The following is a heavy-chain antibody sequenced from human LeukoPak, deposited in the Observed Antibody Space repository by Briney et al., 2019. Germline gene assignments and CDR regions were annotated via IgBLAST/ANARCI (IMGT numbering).Heavy chain of an antibody. CDR3: ARTTATDNWFDP. CDR2: IYYSGST. J-gene: IGHJ5*02. Sequence: SETLSLTCTVSGGSISSSSYYWGWIRQPPGKGLEWIGSIYYSGSTYYNPSLKSRVTISVDTSKNQFSLKLSSVTAADTAVYYCARTTATDNWFDPWGQGTLVTVSS. V-gene: IGHV4-39*07. D-gene: IGHD1-14*01. CDR1: GGSISSSSYY.